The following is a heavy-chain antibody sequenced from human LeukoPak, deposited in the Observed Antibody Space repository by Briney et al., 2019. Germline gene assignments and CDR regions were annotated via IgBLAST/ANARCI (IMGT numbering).Heavy chain of an antibody. Sequence: PSETLSLTCTVSGGSIRSYYWSWIRQPPGKGLEWIGYIYYSGSTNYNPSLKSRVTISVDTSKNQFSLKLSSVTAADTAVYYCARDRRSGTPQWPVDYWGQGTLVTVSS. CDR3: ARDRRSGTPQWPVDY. J-gene: IGHJ4*02. CDR1: GGSIRSYY. CDR2: IYYSGST. V-gene: IGHV4-59*12. D-gene: IGHD2-15*01.